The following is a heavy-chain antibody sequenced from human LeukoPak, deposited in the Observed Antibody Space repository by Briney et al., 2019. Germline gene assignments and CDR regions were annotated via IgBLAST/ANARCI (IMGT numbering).Heavy chain of an antibody. J-gene: IGHJ3*02. Sequence: ASVKVSCKASGYTFTVYYIHWLRQAPGQGLEWMGWVIPNNGGTNYAQNYQGRVTMTRDTSINTAYMELRSLTSDDTAVYYCARGVLLQGRGAFDIWGQGAMVSVSS. CDR3: ARGVLLQGRGAFDI. V-gene: IGHV1-2*02. CDR1: GYTFTVYY. CDR2: VIPNNGGT. D-gene: IGHD3-10*01.